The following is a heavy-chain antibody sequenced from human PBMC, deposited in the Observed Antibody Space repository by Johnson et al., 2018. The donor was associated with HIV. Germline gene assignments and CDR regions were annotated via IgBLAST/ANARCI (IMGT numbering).Heavy chain of an antibody. CDR1: GFTFSSYD. V-gene: IGHV3-30*18. CDR3: AKEWAYRSSPIYAFDI. CDR2: ISYDGSNK. Sequence: QVQLVESGGGVVQPGRSLRLSCAASGFTFSSYDMHWVRQAPGKGLEWVAVISYDGSNKYYADSVKGRFTISRDNSKNTLYLHMNSLRAEDTAMYYCAKEWAYRSSPIYAFDIWGQGTMVTVSS. D-gene: IGHD6-13*01. J-gene: IGHJ3*02.